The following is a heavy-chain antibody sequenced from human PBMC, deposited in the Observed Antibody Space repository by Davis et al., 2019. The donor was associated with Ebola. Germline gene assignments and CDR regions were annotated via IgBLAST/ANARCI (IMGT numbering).Heavy chain of an antibody. CDR3: VRDVATYYDFWSGYYTG. D-gene: IGHD3-3*01. CDR1: GFTFSSYW. J-gene: IGHJ4*02. Sequence: GGSLRLSCAASGFTFSSYWMSWVRQAPGKGLEWVANIKQDGSEKYYVDSVKGRFTISRDNAKNSLYLQMNSLRAEDTAVYYCVRDVATYYDFWSGYYTGWGQGTLVTVSS. V-gene: IGHV3-7*01. CDR2: IKQDGSEK.